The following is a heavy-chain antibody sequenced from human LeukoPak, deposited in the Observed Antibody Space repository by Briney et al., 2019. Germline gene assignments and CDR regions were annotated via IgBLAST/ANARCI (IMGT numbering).Heavy chain of an antibody. V-gene: IGHV3-11*01. CDR3: ARDPGSGYEEHFDY. D-gene: IGHD5-12*01. CDR2: ISSSGSTM. CDR1: GFTFSDYY. Sequence: PGGSLRLSCAASGFTFSDYYMSWIRQAPRKGLEWVSYISSSGSTMYYTDSVKGRFTISRDNAKDSLYLQMNSLRAEDTAVYYCARDPGSGYEEHFDYWGQGTLVTVSS. J-gene: IGHJ4*02.